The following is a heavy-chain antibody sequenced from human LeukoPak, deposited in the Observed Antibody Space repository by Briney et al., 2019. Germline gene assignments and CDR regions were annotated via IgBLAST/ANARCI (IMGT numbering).Heavy chain of an antibody. Sequence: SETLSLTCTVSGGSISSSSYYWGWIRQPPGKGLEWIGSIYYSGSTYYNPSLKSRVTISVDTSKNQFSLKLSSVTAADTAVYYCARPHYDFWGGYYKGGDAFDIWGQGTMVTVSS. V-gene: IGHV4-39*01. CDR2: IYYSGST. CDR3: ARPHYDFWGGYYKGGDAFDI. D-gene: IGHD3-3*01. J-gene: IGHJ3*02. CDR1: GGSISSSSYY.